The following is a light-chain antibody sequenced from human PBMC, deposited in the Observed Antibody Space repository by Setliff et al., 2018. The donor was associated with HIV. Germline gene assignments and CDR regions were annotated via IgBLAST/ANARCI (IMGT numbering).Light chain of an antibody. CDR3: CSYAGSHTFV. V-gene: IGLV2-11*01. CDR2: DVT. J-gene: IGLJ1*01. Sequence: QSGLTQPRSVSGSPGQSVTISCTGTSSDVGGYNFVSWYQQRPGKAPKLMIYDVTKRPSGVPDRFSGSKSGNTASLTISGLQAEDEADYYCCSYAGSHTFVFGTGTKV. CDR1: SSDVGGYNF.